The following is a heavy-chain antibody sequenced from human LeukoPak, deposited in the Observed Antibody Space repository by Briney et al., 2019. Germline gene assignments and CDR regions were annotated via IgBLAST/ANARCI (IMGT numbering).Heavy chain of an antibody. Sequence: SETLSLTCTVSGGSISSYYWSWIRQPPGKGLEWIGYIYYTGSTNYNPSLKSRVTISVDTSKNQFSLKLSSVTAADTAVYYCARHYGGHCGGDCYSFDYWGRGTLVTVSS. CDR2: IYYTGST. CDR1: GGSISSYY. CDR3: ARHYGGHCGGDCYSFDY. V-gene: IGHV4-59*08. D-gene: IGHD2-21*02. J-gene: IGHJ4*02.